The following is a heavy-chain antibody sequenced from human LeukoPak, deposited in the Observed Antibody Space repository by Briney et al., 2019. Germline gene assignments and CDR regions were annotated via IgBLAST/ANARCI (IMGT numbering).Heavy chain of an antibody. J-gene: IGHJ4*02. CDR3: ARDPYYYGSGSYTSRGDY. CDR2: ISSSGSTI. V-gene: IGHV3-11*01. D-gene: IGHD3-10*01. CDR1: GFTFSDYY. Sequence: GGSLRLSCAASGFTFSDYYMSWIRQAPGKGLEWVSYISSSGSTIYYADSVKGRFTISRDNAKNSLYLQMNSLRAEDTAVYYCARDPYYYGSGSYTSRGDYWGQGTLVTVSS.